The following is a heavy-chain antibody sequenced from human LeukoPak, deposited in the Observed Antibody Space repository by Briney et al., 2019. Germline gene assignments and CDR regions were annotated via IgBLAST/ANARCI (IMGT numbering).Heavy chain of an antibody. V-gene: IGHV3-23*01. J-gene: IGHJ4*02. D-gene: IGHD2-15*01. CDR1: GFTFSSHA. CDR3: TKNVPGRAIDY. Sequence: GGSLRLSCVASGFTFSSHAMSWVRQAPGKGLEWVSTVGTGFDTYYTDSVKGRFTISRDNSKNTLSLQMSSLRAEDTATYYCTKNVPGRAIDYWGQGTLVTVSP. CDR2: VGTGFDT.